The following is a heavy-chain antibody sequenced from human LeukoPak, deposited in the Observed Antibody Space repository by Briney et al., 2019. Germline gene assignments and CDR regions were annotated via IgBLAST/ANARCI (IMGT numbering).Heavy chain of an antibody. J-gene: IGHJ4*02. CDR3: AIMVGLYYFDY. Sequence: GGSLRPSCAASGFTFSSYAMSWVRQAPGKGLEWVSAISGSGGSTYYADSVKGRFTISRGNSKNTLYLQMNSLRAEDTAVYYCAIMVGLYYFDYWGQGTLATVSS. CDR1: GFTFSSYA. CDR2: ISGSGGST. D-gene: IGHD3-10*01. V-gene: IGHV3-23*01.